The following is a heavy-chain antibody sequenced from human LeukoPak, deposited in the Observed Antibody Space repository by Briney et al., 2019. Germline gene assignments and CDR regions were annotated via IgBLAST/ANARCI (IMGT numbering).Heavy chain of an antibody. V-gene: IGHV3-7*01. CDR3: ARDYYDSSGYSEDDAFDI. CDR1: GFTFSSYW. Sequence: GGSLRLSCAASGFTFSSYWMSWVRQAPGKGLEWVANIKQDGSEKYYVDPVKGRFTISRDNAKNSLYLQMNSLRAEDTAVYYCARDYYDSSGYSEDDAFDIWGQGTMVTVSS. J-gene: IGHJ3*02. CDR2: IKQDGSEK. D-gene: IGHD3-22*01.